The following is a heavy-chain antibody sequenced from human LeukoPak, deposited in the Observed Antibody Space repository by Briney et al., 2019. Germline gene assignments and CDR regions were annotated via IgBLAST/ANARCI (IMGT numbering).Heavy chain of an antibody. CDR3: ARRSQDYYDSSGYSNGGAFDI. J-gene: IGHJ3*02. CDR1: GGSINNYY. V-gene: IGHV4-59*08. CDR2: VYHSGST. D-gene: IGHD3-22*01. Sequence: SETLSLTCTVSGGSINNYYWSWLRQPPGKGLEWIGYVYHSGSTNGNPSLTSRVTISVDTSKNQFSLKLSSVTAADTAVYYCARRSQDYYDSSGYSNGGAFDIWGQGTMVTVSS.